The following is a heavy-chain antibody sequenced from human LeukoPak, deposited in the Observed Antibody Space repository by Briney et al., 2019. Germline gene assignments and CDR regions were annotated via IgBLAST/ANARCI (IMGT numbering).Heavy chain of an antibody. CDR2: MNPNSGNT. CDR1: GYTFTSYN. D-gene: IGHD6-13*01. CDR3: ARSSWYELRRYYYYGMDV. Sequence: ASVKVSCKASGYTFTSYNINWVRQATGQGLEWMGWMNPNSGNTGYAQKFQGRVTMTRNTSISTAYMELSSLRSEDTAVYYCARSSWYELRRYYYYGMDVWGQGTTVTVSS. V-gene: IGHV1-8*01. J-gene: IGHJ6*02.